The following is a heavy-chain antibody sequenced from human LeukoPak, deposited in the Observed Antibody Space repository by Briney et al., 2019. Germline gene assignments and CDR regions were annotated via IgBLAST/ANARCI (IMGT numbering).Heavy chain of an antibody. CDR2: IYHSGST. D-gene: IGHD6-13*01. CDR1: GYSISSGYY. V-gene: IGHV4-38-2*01. Sequence: SETLCLTCAVSGYSISSGYYWGWIRQPPGKGLEWIGSIYHSGSTYYNPSLKSRVTISVDTSKNQFSLKLSSVTAADTAVYYCARGEQQLDFDWFDPWGQGTLVTVSS. J-gene: IGHJ5*02. CDR3: ARGEQQLDFDWFDP.